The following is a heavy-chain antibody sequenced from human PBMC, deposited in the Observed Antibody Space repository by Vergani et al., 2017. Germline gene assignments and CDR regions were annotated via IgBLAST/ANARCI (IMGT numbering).Heavy chain of an antibody. V-gene: IGHV5-10-1*03. J-gene: IGHJ6*02. CDR2: IDPSDSYT. CDR3: ARDLPLYYYDSSGYSYGMDV. CDR1: GYSFTSYW. Sequence: EVQLVQSGAEVKKPGESLRISCKGSGYSFTSYWISWVRQMPGKGLEWMGRIDPSDSYTNYSPSFQGHVTISADKSISTAYLQWSSLKASDTAMYYCARDLPLYYYDSSGYSYGMDVWGQGTTVTVSS. D-gene: IGHD3-22*01.